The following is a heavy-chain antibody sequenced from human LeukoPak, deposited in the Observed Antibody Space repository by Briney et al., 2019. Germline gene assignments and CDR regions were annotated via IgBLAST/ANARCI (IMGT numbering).Heavy chain of an antibody. CDR1: GESFSGYY. J-gene: IGHJ6*03. V-gene: IGHV4-34*01. Sequence: PSETLSLTCAVYGESFSGYYWSWIRQPPGKGLEWIGEINHSGSTNYNPSLKSRVTISVDTSKNQFSLKLSSVTAADTAVYYCARAEVVVVPAAMYSYYYMDVWGKGTTVTVSS. CDR3: ARAEVVVVPAAMYSYYYMDV. CDR2: INHSGST. D-gene: IGHD2-2*01.